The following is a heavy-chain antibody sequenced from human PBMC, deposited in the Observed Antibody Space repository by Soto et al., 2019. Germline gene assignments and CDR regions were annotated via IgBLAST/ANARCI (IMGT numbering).Heavy chain of an antibody. Sequence: QVQLVQSGAEVKKPGASVKVSCKASGYTFTTYALHWVRQAPGQRPEWMGWINPASGHTKYSKRFQDRVTITRDTSASTGYMELSSLRSEDTAVYYCGRSVVGATGEILYNAMDVWGQGTTVTVCS. CDR2: INPASGHT. CDR3: GRSVVGATGEILYNAMDV. D-gene: IGHD1-26*01. J-gene: IGHJ6*02. CDR1: GYTFTTYA. V-gene: IGHV1-3*01.